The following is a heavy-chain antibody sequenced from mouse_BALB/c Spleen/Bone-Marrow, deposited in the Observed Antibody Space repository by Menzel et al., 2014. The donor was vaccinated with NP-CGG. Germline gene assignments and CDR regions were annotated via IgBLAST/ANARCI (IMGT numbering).Heavy chain of an antibody. CDR1: RFTFSNYA. CDR2: ISSGGSYT. Sequence: EVQLVESGGGLVKPGGSLKLSCAASRFTFSNYAMSWVRQTPEKRLEWVATISSGGSYTYYPDSVKGRFTISRDNAQNTLYLQMSSLRSEDTAMYFCARQENWALDYWGQGTTPTVSS. J-gene: IGHJ2*01. CDR3: ARQENWALDY. V-gene: IGHV5-9-3*01. D-gene: IGHD4-1*01.